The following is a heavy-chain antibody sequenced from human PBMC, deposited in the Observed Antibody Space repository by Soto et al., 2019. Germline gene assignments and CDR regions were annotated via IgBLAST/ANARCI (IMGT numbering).Heavy chain of an antibody. J-gene: IGHJ4*02. CDR3: ARELRIWSSDTSDPDY. V-gene: IGHV3-33*01. D-gene: IGHD2-15*01. Sequence: ESGGGVVQPGRSLRLSCTASEFTFSSFGMHWVRQAPGKGLEWVAVIWYDGRNKYYADSVKGRFTISRDNSKNTLYLQMSSLRAEDTALYYCARELRIWSSDTSDPDYWGQGTLVTVSS. CDR1: EFTFSSFG. CDR2: IWYDGRNK.